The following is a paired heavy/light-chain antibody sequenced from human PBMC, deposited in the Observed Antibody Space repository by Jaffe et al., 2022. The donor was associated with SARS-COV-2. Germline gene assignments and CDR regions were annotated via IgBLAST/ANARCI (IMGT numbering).Heavy chain of an antibody. CDR2: IYYSGST. V-gene: IGHV4-59*01. Sequence: QVQLQESGPGLVKPSETLSLTCTVSGGSISSYYWTWVRQPPGKGLEWIGYIYYSGSTNYNPSLKSRVTISVDTSKNQFSLKLSSVSAADTAVYYCARMYNYDTSGYYVDYWGQGTLVTVSS. CDR3: ARMYNYDTSGYYVDY. CDR1: GGSISSYY. J-gene: IGHJ4*02. D-gene: IGHD3-22*01.
Light chain of an antibody. J-gene: IGLJ1*01. CDR1: SSNIGAGYD. CDR2: VNS. V-gene: IGLV1-40*01. Sequence: QSVLTQPPSVSGAPGQRVTISCTGSSSNIGAGYDVHWYQQLPGAAPKLLIYVNSNRPSGVPDRFSGSKSGTSASLAISGLQAEDEADYYCQSYDSRLYGDSSLYGYVFGTGTKVTVL. CDR3: QSYDSRLYGDSSLYGYV.